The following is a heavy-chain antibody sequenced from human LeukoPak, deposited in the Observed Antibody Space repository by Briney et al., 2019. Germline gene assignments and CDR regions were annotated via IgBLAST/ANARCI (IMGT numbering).Heavy chain of an antibody. Sequence: GASVKVSCKASGYTFTDYDMHCVRQAPGQGLEWMGWINPNSGGTNYAQKFQGRVTMTRDTSISTAYMELSRLRSDDTAVYYCARGGWSLGYCSSSSCLDWFDPWGQGTLVTVSS. CDR3: ARGGWSLGYCSSSSCLDWFDP. J-gene: IGHJ5*02. V-gene: IGHV1-2*02. CDR1: GYTFTDYD. CDR2: INPNSGGT. D-gene: IGHD2-2*01.